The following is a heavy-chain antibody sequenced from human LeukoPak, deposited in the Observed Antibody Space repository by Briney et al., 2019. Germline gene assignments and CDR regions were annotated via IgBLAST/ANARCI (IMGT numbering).Heavy chain of an antibody. D-gene: IGHD5-18*01. J-gene: IGHJ4*02. CDR1: GFTFSGYW. CDR3: ARDRIQLWSHDY. V-gene: IGHV3-7*04. CDR2: IKPDGSEK. Sequence: PGGSLRLSCAASGFTFSGYWVSWVRQAPGKGLWWVDNIKPDGSEKYYVDSVKGRFTISRDNAKNSLYLQMNGLRAEDTAVYYCARDRIQLWSHDYWGQGTLVTVSS.